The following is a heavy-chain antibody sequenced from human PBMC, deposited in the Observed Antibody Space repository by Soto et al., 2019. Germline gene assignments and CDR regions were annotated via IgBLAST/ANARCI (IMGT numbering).Heavy chain of an antibody. Sequence: QVQLQESGPGLVKPSQTLSLTCTVSGGSISSGGYYWSWIRQHPGKGLEWIGYIYYSGSTYYNPSLKSGVTISLTTSKNQSSLKLSSVTAAAAAVDYCAGGGGWLDMYYFDYWGQGTLVTVSS. CDR2: IYYSGST. V-gene: IGHV4-31*03. CDR3: AGGGGWLDMYYFDY. J-gene: IGHJ4*02. D-gene: IGHD3-22*01. CDR1: GGSISSGGYY.